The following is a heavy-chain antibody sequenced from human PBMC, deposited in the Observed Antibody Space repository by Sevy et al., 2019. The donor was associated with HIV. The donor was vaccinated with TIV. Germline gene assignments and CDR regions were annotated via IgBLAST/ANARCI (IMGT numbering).Heavy chain of an antibody. Sequence: GGSLRLSCTASGFTFSDYAMSWVRQAPGKGLEWVGFIKTNTYGGKTEYAASVKGRFIISRDDSKNIAYLQMNSLKTEDTAVYYCTRDLYGSGSFYFDYWGQGTLVTVSS. CDR2: IKTNTYGGKT. J-gene: IGHJ4*02. V-gene: IGHV3-49*04. D-gene: IGHD3-3*01. CDR1: GFTFSDYA. CDR3: TRDLYGSGSFYFDY.